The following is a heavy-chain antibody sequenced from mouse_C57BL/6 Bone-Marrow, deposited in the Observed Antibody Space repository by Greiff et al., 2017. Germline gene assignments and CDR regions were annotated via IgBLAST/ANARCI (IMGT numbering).Heavy chain of an antibody. Sequence: VQLKQSGAELVRPGTSVKLSCKASGYTFTSYWMHWVKQRPGQGLEWIGVIDPSDSYTNYNQKFKGKATLTVDTSSSTAYMQLSSLTSEDSAVYYCANYYGSSYIDYWGQGTTLTVSS. CDR2: IDPSDSYT. CDR1: GYTFTSYW. D-gene: IGHD1-1*01. V-gene: IGHV1-59*01. CDR3: ANYYGSSYIDY. J-gene: IGHJ2*01.